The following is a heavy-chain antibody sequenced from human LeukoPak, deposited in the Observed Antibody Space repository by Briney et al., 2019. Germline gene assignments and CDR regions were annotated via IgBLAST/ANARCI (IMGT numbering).Heavy chain of an antibody. J-gene: IGHJ4*02. Sequence: GGSLRLSCAASGFTFSSYAMSWVRQAPGKGLEWVSAISGSGGSTYYADSVKGRFTISRDNSKSTPYLQMNSLRAEDTAVYYCAKSASLGYCSGGSCYFDYWGQGTLVTVSS. CDR2: ISGSGGST. CDR1: GFTFSSYA. D-gene: IGHD2-15*01. V-gene: IGHV3-23*01. CDR3: AKSASLGYCSGGSCYFDY.